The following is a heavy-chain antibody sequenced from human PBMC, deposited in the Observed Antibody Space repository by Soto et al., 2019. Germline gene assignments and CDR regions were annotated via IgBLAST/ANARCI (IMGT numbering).Heavy chain of an antibody. V-gene: IGHV4-34*01. J-gene: IGHJ4*02. CDR2: INHSGST. D-gene: IGHD2-8*02. CDR1: GGSFSGYD. Sequence: ETLSLTCAVYGGSFSGYDWTWIRQPPGTGLEWIGEINHSGSTNYNPSLKSRVTISVDTSKNQFSLKLTSVTAADTAVYYRARDKITGLFDYWGQGTLVTVSS. CDR3: ARDKITGLFDY.